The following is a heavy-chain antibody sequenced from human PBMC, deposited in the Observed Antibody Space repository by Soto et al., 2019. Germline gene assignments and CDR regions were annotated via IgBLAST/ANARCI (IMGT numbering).Heavy chain of an antibody. CDR3: ARDPFFYYDSSGWYAFDI. D-gene: IGHD3-22*01. J-gene: IGHJ3*02. V-gene: IGHV4-59*01. CDR2: IFYRGST. CDR1: GGTIIDYY. Sequence: PSETLSVTWTVSGGTIIDYYWSWIRQPTGKGLEWIGYIFYRGSTNYNPSLKSRVTISVDTSKNQFSLKLNSVSAADTAVYYCARDPFFYYDSSGWYAFDIWGQGTMVTVSS.